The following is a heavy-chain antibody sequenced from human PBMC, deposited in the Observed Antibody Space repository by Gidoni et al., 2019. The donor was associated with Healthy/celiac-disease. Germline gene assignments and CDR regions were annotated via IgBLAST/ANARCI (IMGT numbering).Heavy chain of an antibody. CDR2: MYHSGST. Sequence: LQLLESGSGLVKPSQTLSPTCAVSGGSISSGGYSWSWIRQPPGKGMEWIGYMYHSGSTYYNPYLKSRVTISVDRSKNQFSLKLSSVTAADTAVYYCARGAGTSSLDYWGQGTLVTVSS. J-gene: IGHJ4*02. V-gene: IGHV4-30-2*01. CDR1: GGSISSGGYS. D-gene: IGHD2-2*01. CDR3: ARGAGTSSLDY.